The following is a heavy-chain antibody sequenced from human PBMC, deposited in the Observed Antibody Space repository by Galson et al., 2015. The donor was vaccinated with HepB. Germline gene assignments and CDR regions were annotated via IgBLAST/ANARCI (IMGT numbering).Heavy chain of an antibody. D-gene: IGHD5-18*01. CDR1: GGTFSSYA. J-gene: IGHJ6*02. CDR2: TIPIFGTA. V-gene: IGHV1-69*13. CDR3: ARDRTAMDFNYYYYGMDV. Sequence: SVKVSCKASGGTFSSYAISWVRQAPGQGLEWMGGTIPIFGTANYAQKFQGRVTITADESTSTAYMELSSLRSEDTAVYYCARDRTAMDFNYYYYGMDVWGQGTTVTVSS.